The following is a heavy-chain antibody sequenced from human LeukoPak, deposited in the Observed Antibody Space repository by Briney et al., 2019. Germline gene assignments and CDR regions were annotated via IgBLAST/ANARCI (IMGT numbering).Heavy chain of an antibody. D-gene: IGHD2-15*01. Sequence: GTSLRLSCAASGFTFSDYGMHWVRQAPGKGLEWVAVIRYDGSTIYYADSVKGRFTISRDNSKNTLNLQMNSLRTEDTAVYYCARPRDIGSWAFDVWGQGTMVTVS. V-gene: IGHV3-33*01. CDR1: GFTFSDYG. CDR3: ARPRDIGSWAFDV. J-gene: IGHJ3*01. CDR2: IRYDGSTI.